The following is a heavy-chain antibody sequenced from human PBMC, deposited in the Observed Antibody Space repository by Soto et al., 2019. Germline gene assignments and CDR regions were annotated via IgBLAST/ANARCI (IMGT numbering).Heavy chain of an antibody. Sequence: QVQLVESGGGVVQPGRSLRLSCAASGFTFSSYAMHWVRQAPGKGLEWVAVISYDGSNKYYADSVKGRFTISRDNSKNTLYLQMNSLRAEDTAVYYCARDWDADTATAGAYWGQGTLVTVSS. D-gene: IGHD5-18*01. CDR3: ARDWDADTATAGAY. CDR2: ISYDGSNK. V-gene: IGHV3-30-3*01. J-gene: IGHJ4*02. CDR1: GFTFSSYA.